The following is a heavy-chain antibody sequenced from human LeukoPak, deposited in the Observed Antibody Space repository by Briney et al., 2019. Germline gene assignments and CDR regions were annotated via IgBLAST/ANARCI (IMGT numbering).Heavy chain of an antibody. J-gene: IGHJ3*02. V-gene: IGHV3-7*01. D-gene: IGHD4-17*01. CDR2: IKQDGSEK. CDR3: ARDLVTVTKGFDI. CDR1: GFTFSNYW. Sequence: GGSLRLSCAASGFTFSNYWLTWVRQAPGQGLEWVANIKQDGSEKHYVDSVKGRFTISRDNAKNSLYLQMNSLRAEDTAVYYCARDLVTVTKGFDIWGQGTMVSVSS.